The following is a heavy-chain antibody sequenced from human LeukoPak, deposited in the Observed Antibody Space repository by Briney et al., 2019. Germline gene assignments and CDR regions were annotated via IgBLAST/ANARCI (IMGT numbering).Heavy chain of an antibody. Sequence: PGGSLRLSCAASGFTFSSYAMNWVRQAPGKGLEWVSVISAGSTTTYYAGSVKGHFTISRDNSENTLYLQMNNLRVEDTAIYYCARDRPSISARTIDAFDIWGQGTMVTVSS. CDR3: ARDRPSISARTIDAFDI. CDR1: GFTFSSYA. V-gene: IGHV3-23*01. J-gene: IGHJ3*02. D-gene: IGHD6-6*01. CDR2: ISAGSTTT.